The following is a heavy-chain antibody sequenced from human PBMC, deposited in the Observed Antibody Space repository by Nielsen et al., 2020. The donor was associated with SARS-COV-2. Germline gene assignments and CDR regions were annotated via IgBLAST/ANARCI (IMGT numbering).Heavy chain of an antibody. D-gene: IGHD3-10*01. Sequence: GESLKISCAASGFIFSSYWMTWVRQAPGKGLEWVANIDQEGSEKFYVDSVKGRFTISRDNAKNSLYLQMNSLRAEDTALYYCAKDAGGYWGQGTLVTVSS. V-gene: IGHV3-7*03. CDR3: AKDAGGY. CDR2: IDQEGSEK. J-gene: IGHJ4*02. CDR1: GFIFSSYW.